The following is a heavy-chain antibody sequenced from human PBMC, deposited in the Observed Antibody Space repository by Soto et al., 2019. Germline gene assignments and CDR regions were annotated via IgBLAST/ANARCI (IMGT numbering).Heavy chain of an antibody. D-gene: IGHD3-3*01. CDR3: ARGGARYYDFLSGYYYYVMDF. Sequence: RSLTFAVYGGSFSGYYWSWIRQPPGKGLEWIGEINHSGSTNYNPSLKSRVTISVDTSKNQFSLKLSSVTAADTAVYYCARGGARYYDFLSGYYYYVMDFWGKGTTFT. CDR1: GGSFSGYY. CDR2: INHSGST. V-gene: IGHV4-34*01. J-gene: IGHJ6*04.